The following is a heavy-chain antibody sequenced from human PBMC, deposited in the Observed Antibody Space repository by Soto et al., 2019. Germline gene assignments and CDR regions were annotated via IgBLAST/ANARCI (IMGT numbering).Heavy chain of an antibody. D-gene: IGHD5-18*01. CDR3: ARGHVDTAYGDY. Sequence: QVQLVESGGGVVQPGRSLRLSCAASGFTFSSYGMHWVRQAPGKGLEWVAVIWYDGSNKYYADSVKGRFTISRDNSKNTLYLQMNSLRAEDTAVYYCARGHVDTAYGDYWGQGTLVTVSS. J-gene: IGHJ4*02. V-gene: IGHV3-33*01. CDR2: IWYDGSNK. CDR1: GFTFSSYG.